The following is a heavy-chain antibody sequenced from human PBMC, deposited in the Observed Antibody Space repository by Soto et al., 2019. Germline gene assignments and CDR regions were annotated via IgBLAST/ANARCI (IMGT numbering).Heavy chain of an antibody. D-gene: IGHD2-15*01. V-gene: IGHV1-18*01. Sequence: ASVKVSCKASGGTFSSYAISWVRQAPGQGLEWMGWISAYNGNTNYAQKLQGRVTMTTDTSTSTAYMELRSPRSDDTAVYYCARVFCSGGSCYSIRDYYGMDVWGQGTTVTVS. CDR3: ARVFCSGGSCYSIRDYYGMDV. CDR2: ISAYNGNT. CDR1: GGTFSSYA. J-gene: IGHJ6*02.